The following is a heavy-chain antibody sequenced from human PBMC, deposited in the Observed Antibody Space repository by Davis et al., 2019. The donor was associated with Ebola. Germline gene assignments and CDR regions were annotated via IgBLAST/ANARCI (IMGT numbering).Heavy chain of an antibody. Sequence: MPSETLSLTCTVSGGSISSSSYYWGWIRQPPGKGLEWIGSIYYSGSTYYNPSLKSRVAISVETSKNQFSLKLSSVTAADTAVYYCAKDDGYSSGWYLDYWGQGTLVTVSS. CDR3: AKDDGYSSGWYLDY. J-gene: IGHJ4*02. CDR2: IYYSGST. V-gene: IGHV4-39*02. CDR1: GGSISSSSYY. D-gene: IGHD6-19*01.